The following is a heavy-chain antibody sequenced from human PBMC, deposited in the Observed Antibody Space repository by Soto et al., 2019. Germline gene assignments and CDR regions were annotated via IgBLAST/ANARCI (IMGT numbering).Heavy chain of an antibody. Sequence: EVQLVESGGGLVQPGGSLRLSCAASGFTFGNYWMYWVRQAPGKGLVWVSRINSDGSVSSYADSVKGRLTISRDNVKNTLYLQMDNQIVEDTAVYYCARGDCVGGTCYSLAGSFYYYMDVWGKGTTVTVFS. CDR2: INSDGSVS. J-gene: IGHJ6*03. CDR3: ARGDCVGGTCYSLAGSFYYYMDV. V-gene: IGHV3-74*01. D-gene: IGHD2-15*01. CDR1: GFTFGNYW.